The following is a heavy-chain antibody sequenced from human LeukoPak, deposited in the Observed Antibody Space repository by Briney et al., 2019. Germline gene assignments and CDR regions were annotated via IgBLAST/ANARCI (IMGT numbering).Heavy chain of an antibody. CDR1: GYTFTSYG. CDR2: ISAYNSNT. Sequence: ASVKVSCKASGYTFTSYGISWVRQAPGQGLEWMGWISAYNSNTNYAQKLQGRVTMTTETSTSTAHMELRSLRSDDTAVYYCARGGYCSGGSCNEEYGWFDPWGQGTLVTVSS. J-gene: IGHJ5*02. CDR3: ARGGYCSGGSCNEEYGWFDP. D-gene: IGHD2-15*01. V-gene: IGHV1-18*01.